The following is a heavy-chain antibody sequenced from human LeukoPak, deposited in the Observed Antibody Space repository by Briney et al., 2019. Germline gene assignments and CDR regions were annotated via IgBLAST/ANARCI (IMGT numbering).Heavy chain of an antibody. CDR2: IRSSSSYI. CDR1: GFTFSSYG. Sequence: PGASLRLSCAASGFTFSSYGMNWVRQAPGKGLEWVSSIRSSSSYIYYADSVKGRFTISRDNAKNSLYLQMNSLRAEDTAVYYCASSQWTPLYSSGRGYYSGMDVWGQGTTVTVPS. CDR3: ASSQWTPLYSSGRGYYSGMDV. V-gene: IGHV3-21*01. D-gene: IGHD6-19*01. J-gene: IGHJ6*02.